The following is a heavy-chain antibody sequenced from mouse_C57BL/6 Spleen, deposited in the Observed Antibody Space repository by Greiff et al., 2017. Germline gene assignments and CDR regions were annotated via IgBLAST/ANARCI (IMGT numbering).Heavy chain of an antibody. CDR1: GYAFTNYL. V-gene: IGHV1-54*01. CDR2: INPGSGGT. CDR3: ARYAIYYDYDGAFDY. D-gene: IGHD2-4*01. J-gene: IGHJ2*01. Sequence: VKLQQSGAELVRPGTSVKVSCKASGYAFTNYLIEWVKQRPGQGLEWIGVINPGSGGTNYNEKFKGKATLTADKSSSTAYMQLSSLTSEDSAVYFCARYAIYYDYDGAFDYWGQGTTLTVSS.